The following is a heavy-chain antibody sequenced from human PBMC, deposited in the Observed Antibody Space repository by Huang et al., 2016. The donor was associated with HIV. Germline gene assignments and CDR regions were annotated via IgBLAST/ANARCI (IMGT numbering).Heavy chain of an antibody. CDR3: ARGLGNAFDI. CDR2: IYYSGST. CDR1: GDSITSYH. V-gene: IGHV4-59*01. J-gene: IGHJ3*02. Sequence: QVQLQESGPGVVRPAETLSLTCTVSGDSITSYHWNWIRQPPGKGLAWIGYIYYSGSTNSSPSLKSRVTIAVDTSKTQFSLRLTSVTAADTAVYYCARGLGNAFDIWGQGTMVTVSS. D-gene: IGHD3-16*01.